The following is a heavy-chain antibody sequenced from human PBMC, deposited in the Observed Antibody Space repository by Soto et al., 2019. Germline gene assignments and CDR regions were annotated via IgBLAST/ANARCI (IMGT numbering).Heavy chain of an antibody. CDR1: GGSISSSSYY. Sequence: TSETLSLTCTVSGGSISSSSYYWGWIRQPPGKGLEWIGSIYYSGSTYYNPSLKSRVTISVDTSKNQFSLKLSSVTAADTAVYYCARLSKSGDYFSGYYYYGMDVWGQGTTVTVSS. CDR2: IYYSGST. CDR3: ARLSKSGDYFSGYYYYGMDV. D-gene: IGHD4-17*01. J-gene: IGHJ6*02. V-gene: IGHV4-39*01.